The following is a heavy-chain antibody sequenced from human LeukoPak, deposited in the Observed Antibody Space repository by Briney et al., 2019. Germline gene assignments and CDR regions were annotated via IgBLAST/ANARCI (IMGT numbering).Heavy chain of an antibody. V-gene: IGHV4-30-2*06. D-gene: IGHD3-10*01. CDR3: ARSRQASGLFNS. CDR1: GYAITSGGFS. Sequence: SQTLSLTFTVSGYAITSGGFSWNWIRRSPGKGLEWIGCIYDRGPAYYNPSLKSRFTISVDRPKNQFFLNVTSLTAADTAVYYCARSRQASGLFNSWGQGTLVVFSS. J-gene: IGHJ5*01. CDR2: IYDRGPA.